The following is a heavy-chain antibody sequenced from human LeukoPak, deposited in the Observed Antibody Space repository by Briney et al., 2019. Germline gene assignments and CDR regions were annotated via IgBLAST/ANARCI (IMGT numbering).Heavy chain of an antibody. Sequence: PGGSLRLSCAASGFTFSSYSMNWVRQAPGKGLEWVSYISSSSSTIYYADSVKGRFTNSRDNSKNTLYLQMNSLRVEDTAVYYCAKGYYDSTGYPLRPSFDYWGQGTLVTVSS. V-gene: IGHV3-48*01. CDR1: GFTFSSYS. D-gene: IGHD3-22*01. J-gene: IGHJ4*02. CDR3: AKGYYDSTGYPLRPSFDY. CDR2: ISSSSSTI.